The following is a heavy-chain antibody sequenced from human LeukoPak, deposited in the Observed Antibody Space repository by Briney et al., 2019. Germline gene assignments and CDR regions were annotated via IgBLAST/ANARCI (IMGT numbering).Heavy chain of an antibody. J-gene: IGHJ4*02. D-gene: IGHD5-18*01. V-gene: IGHV3-21*01. CDR3: ARDRGYSYGAY. Sequence: GGSLRLSCAASGFTFDDYAMTWVRQAPGKGLEWVSSISSSSSYIYYADSVKGRFTISRDNAKNSLYLQMTSLRAEDTAVYYCARDRGYSYGAYWGQGTLVTVSS. CDR1: GFTFDDYA. CDR2: ISSSSSYI.